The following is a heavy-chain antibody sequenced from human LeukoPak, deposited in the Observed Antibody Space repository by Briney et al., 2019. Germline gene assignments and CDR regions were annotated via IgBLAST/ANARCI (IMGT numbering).Heavy chain of an antibody. CDR2: MNPNSGNT. D-gene: IGHD3-3*01. J-gene: IGHJ6*02. V-gene: IGHV1-8*02. CDR3: ARGNGGYDFWSGYYYYYYYGMDV. Sequence: ASVKVSCKASGYTFTSYYMHWVRQATGQGLEWMGWMNPNSGNTGYAQKFQGRVTMTRNTSISTAYTELSSLRSEDTAVYYCARGNGGYDFWSGYYYYYYYGMDVWGQGTTVTVSS. CDR1: GYTFTSYY.